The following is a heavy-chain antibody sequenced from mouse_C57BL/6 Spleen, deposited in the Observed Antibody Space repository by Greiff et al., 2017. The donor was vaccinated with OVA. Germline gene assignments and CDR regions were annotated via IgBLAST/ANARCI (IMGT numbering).Heavy chain of an antibody. V-gene: IGHV1-50*01. CDR2: IDPSDSYT. CDR3: ARGDYYGSSAY. J-gene: IGHJ3*01. D-gene: IGHD1-1*01. Sequence: QVQLQQPGAELVKPGASVKLSCKASGYTFTSYWMQWVKQRPGQGLEWIGEIDPSDSYTNYNQKFKGKATLTVDTSSSTAYMQLSSLTSEDSAVYYCARGDYYGSSAYWGQGTLVTVSA. CDR1: GYTFTSYW.